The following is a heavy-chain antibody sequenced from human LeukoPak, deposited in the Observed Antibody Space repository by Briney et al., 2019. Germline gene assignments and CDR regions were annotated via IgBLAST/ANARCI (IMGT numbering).Heavy chain of an antibody. CDR3: ARGPSDFWSGYSPYYYYYGMDV. V-gene: IGHV3-30-3*01. CDR1: GFTFSSYA. J-gene: IGHJ6*02. Sequence: GRSLRLSCAASGFTFSSYAMHWVRQAPGKELEWVAVISYDGSNKYYADPVKGRFTISRDNSKNTLYLQMNSLRAEDTAVYYCARGPSDFWSGYSPYYYYYGMDVWGQGTTVTVSS. CDR2: ISYDGSNK. D-gene: IGHD3-3*01.